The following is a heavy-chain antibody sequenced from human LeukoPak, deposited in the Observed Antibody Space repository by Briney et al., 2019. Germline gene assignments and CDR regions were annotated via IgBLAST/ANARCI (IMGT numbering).Heavy chain of an antibody. CDR3: ARNVYRTFDS. Sequence: GGSLRLSCAASGFTFSSYSMNWVRQAPGKGLEWVSRINSDGSSTSYADSVKGRFTISRDNAKNTLYLQMNSLRAEDTAVYYCARNVYRTFDSWDQGTLVTVSS. V-gene: IGHV3-74*01. J-gene: IGHJ4*02. D-gene: IGHD1-14*01. CDR2: INSDGSST. CDR1: GFTFSSYS.